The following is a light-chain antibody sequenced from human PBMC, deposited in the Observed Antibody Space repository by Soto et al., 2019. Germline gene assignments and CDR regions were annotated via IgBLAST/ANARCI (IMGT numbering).Light chain of an antibody. CDR1: QSFSSTY. CDR3: QQYSSSPIT. V-gene: IGKV3-20*01. Sequence: MTLSPATLSVSPGERATLSCRASQSFSSTYLAWYQQKPGQAPRLLIYGASSRATGIPDRFSGGGSGTDFSLTISRLDPEDFAVYYCQQYSSSPITFGQGTRLEIK. CDR2: GAS. J-gene: IGKJ5*01.